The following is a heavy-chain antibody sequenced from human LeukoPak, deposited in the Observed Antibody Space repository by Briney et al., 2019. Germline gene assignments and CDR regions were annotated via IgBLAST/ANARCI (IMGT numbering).Heavy chain of an antibody. D-gene: IGHD3-10*01. CDR2: INHSGST. CDR1: DGSFSGYY. J-gene: IGHJ4*02. V-gene: IGHV4-34*01. Sequence: SETLSLTCAVYDGSFSGYYWSWIRQPPGKGLEWIGEINHSGSTNYNPSLKSRVTTSVDTYKNQFSLKLSSVTAADTAVYYCARGRPITMVRGFIITRDPPYDYRGQGTLVTVSS. CDR3: ARGRPITMVRGFIITRDPPYDY.